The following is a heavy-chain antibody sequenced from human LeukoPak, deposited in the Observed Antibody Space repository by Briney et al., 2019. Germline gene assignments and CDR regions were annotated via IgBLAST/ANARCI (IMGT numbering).Heavy chain of an antibody. D-gene: IGHD3-10*01. Sequence: GRSVRLSCTASGFTFSSFGMHWVRQAPGKGLEWVTAISSVGHTNKSADSVKGRFTISRDNSKNTLYLQMHSLREDDTAVYYCAKEVGWFNAFDVWAKGQWSPSLQ. J-gene: IGHJ3*01. CDR3: AKEVGWFNAFDV. CDR1: GFTFSSFG. CDR2: ISSVGHTN. V-gene: IGHV3-30*18.